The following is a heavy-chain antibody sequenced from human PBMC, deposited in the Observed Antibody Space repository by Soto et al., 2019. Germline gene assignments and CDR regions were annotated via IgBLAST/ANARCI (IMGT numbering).Heavy chain of an antibody. CDR1: GYTFSSYG. CDR2: ISDYNGNT. Sequence: PGASVKVSCKASGYTFSSYGISWARQAPGQGLEWMGWISDYNGNTHYAQKFQGRLIMTTDTSTRTAYMELSSLRSEDTAVYYCARIPSPMAARLDYYYYGMDVWGQGTTVTVSS. V-gene: IGHV1-18*01. J-gene: IGHJ6*02. D-gene: IGHD6-6*01. CDR3: ARIPSPMAARLDYYYYGMDV.